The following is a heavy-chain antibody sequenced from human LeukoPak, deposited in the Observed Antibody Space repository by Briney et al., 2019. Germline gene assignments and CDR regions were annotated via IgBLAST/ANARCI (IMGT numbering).Heavy chain of an antibody. Sequence: GGSLRLSCAASGFIFRNYGMNWVRQAPGKGLEWVAVISYDGSNKYYADSVKGRFTISRDNSKNTLYLQMNSLRAEDAAVYYCAKDRGQWLAKYYFDYWGQGTLVTVSS. CDR3: AKDRGQWLAKYYFDY. J-gene: IGHJ4*02. CDR2: ISYDGSNK. D-gene: IGHD6-19*01. V-gene: IGHV3-30*18. CDR1: GFIFRNYG.